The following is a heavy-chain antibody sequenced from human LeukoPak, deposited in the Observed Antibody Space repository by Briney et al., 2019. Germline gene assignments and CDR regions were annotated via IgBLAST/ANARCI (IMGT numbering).Heavy chain of an antibody. D-gene: IGHD3-22*01. V-gene: IGHV1-24*01. CDR2: FDPEDGET. J-gene: IGHJ4*02. Sequence: GASVKVSCKVSGYTLTVLSMHWVRQAPGKGLEWMGGFDPEDGETIYVQKFQGRVTMTEDTSTDTAYMELSSLRSEDTAVYYCATVRAPYYYDSSGLVYWGQGTLVTVSS. CDR1: GYTLTVLS. CDR3: ATVRAPYYYDSSGLVY.